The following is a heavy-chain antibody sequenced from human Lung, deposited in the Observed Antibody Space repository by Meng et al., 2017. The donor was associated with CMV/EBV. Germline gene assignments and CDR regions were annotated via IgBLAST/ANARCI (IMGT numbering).Heavy chain of an antibody. CDR1: GFPFRNYN. V-gene: IGHV3-21*01. J-gene: IGHJ4*02. CDR3: TRPDSSYWASDD. CDR2: ISTMSTYM. D-gene: IGHD6-6*01. Sequence: LTXAASGFPFRNYNMNWIRQAPGKGLEWVSSISTMSTYMKYADSVKGRFTNSRDNAKCSLYLQMNSLGAEDTAVYCCTRPDSSYWASDDWVQGTLVTVSS.